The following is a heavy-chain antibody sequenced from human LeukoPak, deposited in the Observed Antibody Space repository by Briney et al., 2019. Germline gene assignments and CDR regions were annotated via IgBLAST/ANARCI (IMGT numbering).Heavy chain of an antibody. CDR3: ARPNYGDYVLGYYYMDV. D-gene: IGHD4-17*01. CDR2: ISSSSTI. CDR1: GFTFSSYS. Sequence: PGGSLRLSCAASGFTFSSYSMNWVRQAPGKGLEWVSYISSSSTIYYADSVKGRFTISRDNAKNSLYLQMNSLRAEDTAVYYCARPNYGDYVLGYYYMDVWGKGTTVTVSS. J-gene: IGHJ6*03. V-gene: IGHV3-48*04.